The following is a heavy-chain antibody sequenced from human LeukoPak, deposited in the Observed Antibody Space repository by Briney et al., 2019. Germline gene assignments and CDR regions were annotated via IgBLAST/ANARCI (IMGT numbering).Heavy chain of an antibody. CDR3: ARIDWTTDY. J-gene: IGHJ4*02. CDR1: GYSISSGYH. V-gene: IGHV4-38-2*02. Sequence: SETLSLTCTVSGYSISSGYHWGWIRQPPGKGLEWIATIHHSRSTYYNPSLKSRVTISVDTSKNQLSLKLSSVTAADTAVYYCARIDWTTDYWGQGTLVTVSS. D-gene: IGHD3-9*01. CDR2: IHHSRST.